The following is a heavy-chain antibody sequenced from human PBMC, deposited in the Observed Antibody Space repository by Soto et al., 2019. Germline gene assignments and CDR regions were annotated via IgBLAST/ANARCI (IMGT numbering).Heavy chain of an antibody. CDR2: IRSKANSYAT. J-gene: IGHJ3*02. CDR3: TRLGGNWNDDAFDI. Sequence: GGSLGLSCAASGFTFSGSAMHWVRQASGKGLEWVGRIRSKANSYATAYAASVKGRFTISRDDSKNTAYLQMNSLKTEDTAVYYCTRLGGNWNDDAFDIWGQGTMVTVSS. CDR1: GFTFSGSA. V-gene: IGHV3-73*01. D-gene: IGHD1-1*01.